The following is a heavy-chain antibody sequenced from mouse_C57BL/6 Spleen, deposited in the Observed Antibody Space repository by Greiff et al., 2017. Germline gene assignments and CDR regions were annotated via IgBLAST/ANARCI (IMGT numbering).Heavy chain of an antibody. V-gene: IGHV1-69*01. J-gene: IGHJ4*01. Sequence: VQLQQPGAELVMPGASVKLSCKASGYTFTSYWMHWVKQRPGQGLEWIGEIDPSDGYTNYNQKFKGKSTLTVDKSSSTAYMQLSSLTSEDSAVDDCASSYGPRYCAMDYWGQGTSVTVSS. CDR1: GYTFTSYW. D-gene: IGHD1-1*02. CDR3: ASSYGPRYCAMDY. CDR2: IDPSDGYT.